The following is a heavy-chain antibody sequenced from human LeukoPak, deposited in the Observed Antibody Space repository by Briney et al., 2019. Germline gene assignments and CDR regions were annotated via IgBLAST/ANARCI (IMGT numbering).Heavy chain of an antibody. CDR3: ACGNFDY. CDR2: IYYSGST. V-gene: IGHV4-59*01. D-gene: IGHD2-21*01. CDR1: VVTLRSYY. J-gene: IGHJ4*02. Sequence: SETLSLTCTVSVVTLRSYYWGAISQPPGKGLEWIGYIYYSGSTNYNPSLKSRVTISVDTSKNQFSLKLSSVTAADTAVYYCACGNFDYWGQGTLVTVSS.